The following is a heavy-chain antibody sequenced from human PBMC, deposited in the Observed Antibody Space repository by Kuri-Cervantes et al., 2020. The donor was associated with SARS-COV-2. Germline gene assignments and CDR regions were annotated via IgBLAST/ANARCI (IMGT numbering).Heavy chain of an antibody. V-gene: IGHV3-23*01. CDR1: GFTFSSYA. D-gene: IGHD2-21*01. CDR3: AKTPIGVVIAITYYFDY. J-gene: IGHJ4*02. CDR2: ISGSGGST. Sequence: GESLKISCAASGFTFSSYAMSWVRQAPGKGLEWVSAISGSGGSTYYADSVKGRFTISRDNSKNTLYLQMNSLRAEDTAVYYCAKTPIGVVIAITYYFDYWGQGTLVTVSS.